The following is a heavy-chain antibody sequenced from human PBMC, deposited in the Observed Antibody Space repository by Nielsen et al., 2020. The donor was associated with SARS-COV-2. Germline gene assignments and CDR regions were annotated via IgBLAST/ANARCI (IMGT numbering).Heavy chain of an antibody. CDR2: INPSDGGT. V-gene: IGHV1-46*01. CDR3: ARDEYNYGYNWFDT. CDR1: GYTFTNNY. D-gene: IGHD5-18*01. Sequence: ASVMVSCKASGYTFTNNYMHWVRQAPGQGLEWMGLINPSDGGTTYAQKFQGRVTMTRDTSTSTVYMELSSLRSDDTAVYYCARDEYNYGYNWFDTWGQGTLVTVSS. J-gene: IGHJ5*02.